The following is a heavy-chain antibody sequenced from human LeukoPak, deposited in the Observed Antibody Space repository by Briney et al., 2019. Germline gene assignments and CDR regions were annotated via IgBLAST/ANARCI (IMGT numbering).Heavy chain of an antibody. CDR2: INPNSGGT. Sequence: ASVKVSCKASGYTFTGYYMHWVRQAPGQGLGWMGWINPNSGGTNYAQKFQGRVTMTRDTSISTAYMELSRLRSDDTAVYYCARVELLWFGELSNEYFQHWGQGTLVTVSS. V-gene: IGHV1-2*02. CDR3: ARVELLWFGELSNEYFQH. J-gene: IGHJ1*01. CDR1: GYTFTGYY. D-gene: IGHD3-10*01.